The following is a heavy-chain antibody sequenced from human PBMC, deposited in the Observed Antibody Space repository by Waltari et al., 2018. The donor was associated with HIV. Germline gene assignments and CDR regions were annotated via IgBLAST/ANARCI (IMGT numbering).Heavy chain of an antibody. D-gene: IGHD1-26*01. CDR3: ARPIRGCGVGAFHV. CDR1: GDSLINYY. Sequence: QVHPQESGPGLVQPSEALSLTCSVAGDSLINYYWSWVRQSPEKGLEWIGYSFYGGDTNYNPSLRGRATISKGPAASQLSRNIHSVTAARSGVYYCARPIRGCGVGAFHVRGQGTTVIVSS. V-gene: IGHV4-59*08. CDR2: SFYGGDT. J-gene: IGHJ6*02.